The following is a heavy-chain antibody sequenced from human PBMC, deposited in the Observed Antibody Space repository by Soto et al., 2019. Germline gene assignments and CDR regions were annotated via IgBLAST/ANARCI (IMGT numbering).Heavy chain of an antibody. CDR2: ISSSGSTI. D-gene: IGHD3-10*01. Sequence: GGYLRLSCAAFGITFSSYEMKWVRQVPGKGLEWVSYISSSGSTIYYADSVKGRFTISRDNAKNSLYLQMNSLRAEDTAVYYCARDAGLHYYGSGSYSPDLYYYYGMDVWGQGTTVTVSS. V-gene: IGHV3-48*03. CDR3: ARDAGLHYYGSGSYSPDLYYYYGMDV. CDR1: GITFSSYE. J-gene: IGHJ6*02.